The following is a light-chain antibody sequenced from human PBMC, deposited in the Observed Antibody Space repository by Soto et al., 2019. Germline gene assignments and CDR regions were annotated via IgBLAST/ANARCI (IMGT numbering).Light chain of an antibody. Sequence: EIVLTQSPGTLSLSPGERATLSCRAGQSVSSSYLAWYQQKPGQAPRLLIYGASSRANGIPDRFSGSGSGTDFTLTISRLEPEDFAVYYCQQYGSSPTWTFGQGTKVEIK. V-gene: IGKV3-20*01. J-gene: IGKJ1*01. CDR2: GAS. CDR3: QQYGSSPTWT. CDR1: QSVSSSY.